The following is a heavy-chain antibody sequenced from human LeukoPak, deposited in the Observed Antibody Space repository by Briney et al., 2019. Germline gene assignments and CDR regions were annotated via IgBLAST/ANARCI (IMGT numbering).Heavy chain of an antibody. J-gene: IGHJ4*02. CDR2: ISGPGSST. V-gene: IGHV3-23*01. CDR3: AAYCSLIDCHGE. CDR1: GFNFNNYA. D-gene: IGHD2-15*01. Sequence: PGGSLRLSCAASGFNFNNYAMSWVRQAPGKGLEWVSVISGPGSSTYHADSVKGRFTISRDDSRNMAYPQMSSLKTEDTAVYYCAAYCSLIDCHGEWGQGAPVTVSS.